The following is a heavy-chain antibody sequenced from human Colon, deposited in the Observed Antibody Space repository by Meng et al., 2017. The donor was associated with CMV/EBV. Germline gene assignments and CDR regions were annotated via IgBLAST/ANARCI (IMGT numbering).Heavy chain of an antibody. J-gene: IGHJ6*02. D-gene: IGHD1-14*01. V-gene: IGHV3-48*03. CDR3: ARVRGEAATGYYGLDF. CDR2: TSTRGSTT. Sequence: GESLKISCAVSGFTFSDFEMHWVRQAPGKGLEWVSYTSTRGSTTYYADSVKGRFTISRDNAKNSLYLQMNSLRAEDTAIYYCARVRGEAATGYYGLDFWGQGTTVTVSS. CDR1: GFTFSDFE.